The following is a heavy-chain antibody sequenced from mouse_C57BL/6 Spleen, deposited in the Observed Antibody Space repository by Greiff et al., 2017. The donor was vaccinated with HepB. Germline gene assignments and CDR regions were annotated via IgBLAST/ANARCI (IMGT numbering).Heavy chain of an antibody. V-gene: IGHV6-3*01. J-gene: IGHJ2*01. Sequence: EVKVVESGGGLVQPGGSMKLSCVASGFTFSNYWMNWVRQSPEKGLEWVAQIRLKSDNYATHYAESVKGRFTISRDDSKSSVYLQMNNLRAEDTGIYYCTVRVVAHFDYWGQGTTLTVSS. CDR3: TVRVVAHFDY. D-gene: IGHD1-1*01. CDR2: IRLKSDNYAT. CDR1: GFTFSNYW.